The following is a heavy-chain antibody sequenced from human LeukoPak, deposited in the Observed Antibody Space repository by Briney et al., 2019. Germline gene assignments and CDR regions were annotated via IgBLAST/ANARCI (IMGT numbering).Heavy chain of an antibody. CDR3: ARGGYSSSWYRPYYYGMDV. Sequence: SETLSLTCTVSGGSTSSYYWSWIRQPPGKGLEWIGYIYYSGSTNYNPSLKSRVTISVDTSKNQFSLKLSSVTAADTAVYYCARGGYSSSWYRPYYYGMDVWGQGTTVTVSS. J-gene: IGHJ6*02. D-gene: IGHD6-13*01. CDR1: GGSTSSYY. CDR2: IYYSGST. V-gene: IGHV4-59*08.